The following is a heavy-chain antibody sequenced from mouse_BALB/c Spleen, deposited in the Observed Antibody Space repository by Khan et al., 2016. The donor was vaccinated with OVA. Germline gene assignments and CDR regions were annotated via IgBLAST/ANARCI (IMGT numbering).Heavy chain of an antibody. D-gene: IGHD1-1*02. V-gene: IGHV1-77*01. J-gene: IGHJ3*01. CDR3: AKNYASWFAY. CDR1: GYTFTDYV. Sequence: QVQLKQSGPELVKPGASVKMSCKTSGYTFTDYVINWMKQRTGQGLEWIGEIYPGSGSTYYNEKFKDKATLTADKSSSTAYMQLSSLTSEDSAVYFCAKNYASWFAYWGQGTLVTVSA. CDR2: IYPGSGST.